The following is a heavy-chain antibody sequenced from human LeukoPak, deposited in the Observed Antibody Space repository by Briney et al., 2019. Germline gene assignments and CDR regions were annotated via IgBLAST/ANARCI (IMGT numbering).Heavy chain of an antibody. D-gene: IGHD5-24*01. CDR1: GFTFGDYG. Sequence: GGSLRLSCAASGFTFGDYGMSWVRQAPGRGLDGVPSINWNGGNTAYADSVKGRFTISRDTAKDSLYLQLNSLRAEDTALYYCARDRGWLQYIDYWGQGTLVTVSS. V-gene: IGHV3-20*04. CDR2: INWNGGNT. CDR3: ARDRGWLQYIDY. J-gene: IGHJ4*02.